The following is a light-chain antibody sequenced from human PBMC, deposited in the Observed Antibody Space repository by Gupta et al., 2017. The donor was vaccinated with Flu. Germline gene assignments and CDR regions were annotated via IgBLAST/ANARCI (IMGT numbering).Light chain of an antibody. CDR2: AAS. V-gene: IGKV1-39*01. CDR3: QQTYSVPRT. CDR1: QNIATY. Sequence: DTQMTQSPSSLSASVGDRVTITCRASQNIATYLNWYQQIPGKAPKLLIYAASSLDSGVPSRFSGRGSGTDFTLTITSLQPEDSATYYCQQTYSVPRTFGPGTRVDIK. J-gene: IGKJ3*01.